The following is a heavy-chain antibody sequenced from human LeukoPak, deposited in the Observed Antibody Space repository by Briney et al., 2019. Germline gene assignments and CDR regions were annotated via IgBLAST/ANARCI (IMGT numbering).Heavy chain of an antibody. J-gene: IGHJ4*02. D-gene: IGHD3-22*01. CDR3: ATIRTDVVVITYFDY. V-gene: IGHV4-30-4*08. CDR1: GGSISSGDYY. CDR2: IYYSGST. Sequence: SQTLSLTCTVSGGSISSGDYYWSWIRQPPGKGLEWIGYIYYSGSTYYNPSLKSRVTISVDTSKNQFSLKLSSVTAADTAVYYCATIRTDVVVITYFDYWGQGTLVTVSS.